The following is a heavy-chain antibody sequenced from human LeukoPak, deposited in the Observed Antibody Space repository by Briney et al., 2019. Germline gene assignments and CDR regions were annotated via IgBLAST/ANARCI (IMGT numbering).Heavy chain of an antibody. V-gene: IGHV3-15*01. Sequence: GGSLRLSCAASGFTFSNTWMSWVRQAPGKGLEWVGRIKSKTDGGTTDYAAPAKGRFTISRDDSKNTLYLQMNSLKTEDTAVYYCTTNYDILTGYYSGLWFDPWGQGTLVTVSS. J-gene: IGHJ5*02. CDR2: IKSKTDGGTT. CDR3: TTNYDILTGYYSGLWFDP. CDR1: GFTFSNTW. D-gene: IGHD3-9*01.